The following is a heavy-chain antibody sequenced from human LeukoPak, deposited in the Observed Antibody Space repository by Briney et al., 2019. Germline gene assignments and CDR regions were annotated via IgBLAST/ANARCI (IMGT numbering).Heavy chain of an antibody. D-gene: IGHD6-13*01. CDR2: FDPEDGET. V-gene: IGHV1-24*01. CDR3: ATDRQRAGKQNDAFDI. CDR1: GYTLTELS. J-gene: IGHJ3*02. Sequence: GASVKVSCKVSGYTLTELSMHWVRQAPGKGLEWMGGFDPEDGETIYAQKFQGRVTMTEDTSTDTAYMELSSLRSEDTAVYYCATDRQRAGKQNDAFDIWGQGTMVTVSS.